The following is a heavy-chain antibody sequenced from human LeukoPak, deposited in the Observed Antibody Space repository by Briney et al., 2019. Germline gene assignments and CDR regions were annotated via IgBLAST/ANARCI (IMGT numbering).Heavy chain of an antibody. Sequence: GRSLRLSCAASGFTFSSYAMSWVRQAPGKGLEWVSAISGSGGSTYYADSVKGRFTISRDNSKNTLYLQMNSLRAEDTAVYYCARALIAAAPRYYYYMDVWGKGTTVTVSS. CDR2: ISGSGGST. D-gene: IGHD6-13*01. CDR3: ARALIAAAPRYYYYMDV. J-gene: IGHJ6*03. V-gene: IGHV3-23*01. CDR1: GFTFSSYA.